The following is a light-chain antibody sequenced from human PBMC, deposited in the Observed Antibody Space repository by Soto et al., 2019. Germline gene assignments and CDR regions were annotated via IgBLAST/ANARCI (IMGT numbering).Light chain of an antibody. Sequence: QSALTQPASVSGSPGQSITISCTGTSSDVGVYNYVSWYQQHPGKAPKLIIYEVTNRPSGISDRFSGSKSDNTASLTISGLQAEDEADYYCCSYTNSRPLVFGGGTKLTVL. CDR2: EVT. J-gene: IGLJ3*02. V-gene: IGLV2-14*01. CDR3: CSYTNSRPLV. CDR1: SSDVGVYNY.